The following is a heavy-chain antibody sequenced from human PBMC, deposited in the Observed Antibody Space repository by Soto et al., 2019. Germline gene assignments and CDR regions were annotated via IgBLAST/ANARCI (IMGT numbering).Heavy chain of an antibody. CDR2: IIPIFGTA. D-gene: IGHD1-26*01. Sequence: QVQLVQSGAEVKKPGSSVKVSCKASGGTFSSYAISWVRQAPGQGLEWMGGIIPIFGTANYAQKFQGRVTITADKSTSTAYMELSSLRSEDTDVYYCASRFDSGSYRYFDYWGQGTLVTVSS. CDR1: GGTFSSYA. V-gene: IGHV1-69*06. CDR3: ASRFDSGSYRYFDY. J-gene: IGHJ4*02.